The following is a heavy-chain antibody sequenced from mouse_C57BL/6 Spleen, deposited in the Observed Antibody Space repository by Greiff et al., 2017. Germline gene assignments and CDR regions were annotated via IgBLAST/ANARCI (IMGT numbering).Heavy chain of an antibody. CDR1: GYSITSGYY. Sequence: DVQLQESGPGLVKPSQSLSLTCSVTGYSITSGYYWNWIRQFPGNKLEWMGYISYDGSNNYNPSLKNRISITRDTSKNQFFLKLNSVTTEDTATYYCAREGDGYYYYAMDYWGQGTSVTVSS. CDR3: AREGDGYYYYAMDY. J-gene: IGHJ4*01. V-gene: IGHV3-6*01. D-gene: IGHD2-3*01. CDR2: ISYDGSN.